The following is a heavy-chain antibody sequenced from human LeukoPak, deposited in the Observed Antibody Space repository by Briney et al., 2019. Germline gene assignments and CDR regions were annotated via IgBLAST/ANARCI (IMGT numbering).Heavy chain of an antibody. V-gene: IGHV3-20*04. CDR3: ARAPITSPFYFDY. CDR1: GFDFDAHG. D-gene: IGHD2-2*01. J-gene: IGHJ4*02. Sequence: PGGSLRLSCTASGFDFDAHGMSWVRQVPGKGLEWVSGINWSGGSTGYADPLRDRFTISRDNAKNSLYLQMESLRAEDTAFYYCARAPITSPFYFDYWGQGTLVTASS. CDR2: INWSGGST.